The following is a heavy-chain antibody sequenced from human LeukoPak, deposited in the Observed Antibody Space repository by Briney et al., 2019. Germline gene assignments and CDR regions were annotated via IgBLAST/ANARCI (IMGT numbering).Heavy chain of an antibody. V-gene: IGHV3-74*01. Sequence: GGSLRLSCAASGFIFSNYWMHWVRQAPGKGLVWVSHISSDGSSTSYADSVKGRFTISRDNAKNTLYLQMNSLRVEGTAVYYCARITGTYYRFWGQGTLVTVSS. D-gene: IGHD1-26*01. CDR3: ARITGTYYRF. J-gene: IGHJ4*02. CDR1: GFIFSNYW. CDR2: ISSDGSST.